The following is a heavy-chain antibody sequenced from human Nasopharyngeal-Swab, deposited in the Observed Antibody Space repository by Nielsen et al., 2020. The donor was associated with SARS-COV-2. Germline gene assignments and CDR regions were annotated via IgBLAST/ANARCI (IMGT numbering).Heavy chain of an antibody. J-gene: IGHJ4*02. CDR3: ARAEEMYYYDSSGPFDY. CDR2: ISSSSSTI. CDR1: GFTFSSYS. D-gene: IGHD3-22*01. Sequence: GGSLRLSCAASGFTFSSYSMNWVRQAPGKGLEWVSYISSSSSTIYYADSVKGRFTISRDNAKNSLYLQMNSLRAEDTAVYYCARAEEMYYYDSSGPFDYWGQGTLVTVSS. V-gene: IGHV3-48*01.